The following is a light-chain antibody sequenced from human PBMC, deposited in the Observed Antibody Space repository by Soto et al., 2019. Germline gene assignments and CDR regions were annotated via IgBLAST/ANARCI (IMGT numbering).Light chain of an antibody. CDR2: KAS. CDR3: QQYNSYWT. CDR1: QSISSW. V-gene: IGKV1-5*03. J-gene: IGKJ1*01. Sequence: DIQMTQSPSTLYASVGHRVTITCRANQSISSWLAWYQQKPGKAPKLLIYKASSLESGVPSRFSGSGSGTEFTLTISSLQPDDFATYYCQQYNSYWTFGQGTKVEIK.